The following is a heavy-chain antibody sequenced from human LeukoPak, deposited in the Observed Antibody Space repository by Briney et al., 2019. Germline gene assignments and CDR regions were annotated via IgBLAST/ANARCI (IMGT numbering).Heavy chain of an antibody. CDR2: IYYSGST. D-gene: IGHD3-16*01. CDR1: GGSISSGDYY. Sequence: SQTLSLTCTVSGGSISSGDYYWSWIRQPPGKGPEWIGYIYYSGSTYYNPSLKSRVTISVDTSKNQFSLKLSSVTAADTAVYYCTRDGVSRGRWFDPWGQGTLVTVSS. CDR3: TRDGVSRGRWFDP. J-gene: IGHJ5*02. V-gene: IGHV4-30-4*01.